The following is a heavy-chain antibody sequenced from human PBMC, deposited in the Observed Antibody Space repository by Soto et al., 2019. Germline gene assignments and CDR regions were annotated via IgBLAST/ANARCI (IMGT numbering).Heavy chain of an antibody. CDR2: ISWNSGSI. CDR1: GFTFRNHA. D-gene: IGHD5-12*01. Sequence: EVQLLESGGGLVQPGGSLRLSCAASGFTFRNHAMTWVRQAPGKGLEWVSGISWNSGSIGYADSVKGRFTISRDNAKNSLRLQMKSLRIEDTALYYCAKDKIAGGYDPYYFDYWGQGTLVTVSS. J-gene: IGHJ4*02. CDR3: AKDKIAGGYDPYYFDY. V-gene: IGHV3-9*01.